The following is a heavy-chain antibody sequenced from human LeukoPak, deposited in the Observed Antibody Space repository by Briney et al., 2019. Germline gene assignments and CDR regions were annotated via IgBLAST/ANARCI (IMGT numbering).Heavy chain of an antibody. CDR1: GYTFSSYW. CDR3: ARDGYYYYYMDV. J-gene: IGHJ6*03. Sequence: GGSLRLSCAASGYTFSSYWMSWVRQAPGKGLEWVANINQGGSEKYYVDSVKGRFTISRDNAKNSLYLQMNSLRAEDTAVYYCARDGYYYYYMDVWGKGTTVTISS. V-gene: IGHV3-7*01. CDR2: INQGGSEK.